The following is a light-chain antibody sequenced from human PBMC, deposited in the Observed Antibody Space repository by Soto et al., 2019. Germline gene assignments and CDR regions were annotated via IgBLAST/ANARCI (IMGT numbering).Light chain of an antibody. J-gene: IGLJ1*01. Sequence: QSALTQPASVSGSPGQSITISCTGTSSDVGGYIYVSWYQQHPGKAPKLMIFEVNNRPSGVSNRFSGSKSGNTASLTISGLQAEDEADYYCSSYTSSNTLPFGTGTKLTVL. V-gene: IGLV2-14*01. CDR3: SSYTSSNTLP. CDR1: SSDVGGYIY. CDR2: EVN.